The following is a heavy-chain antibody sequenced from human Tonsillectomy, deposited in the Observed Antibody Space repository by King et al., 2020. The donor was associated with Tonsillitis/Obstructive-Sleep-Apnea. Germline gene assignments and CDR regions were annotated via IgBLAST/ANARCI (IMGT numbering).Heavy chain of an antibody. Sequence: ITLKESGPTLVKRTQTLTLTCTFSGFSLTTSRVGVGWIRQPPGKALEWLALIFGDDNKRYSPALKSRLTITKDTSKNQVVLRMTNMDPVDTATYYCAHPHYNFWSEWWGQGTLVTVSS. D-gene: IGHD3-3*01. CDR1: GFSLTTSRVG. CDR3: AHPHYNFWSEW. V-gene: IGHV2-5*02. CDR2: IFGDDNK. J-gene: IGHJ4*02.